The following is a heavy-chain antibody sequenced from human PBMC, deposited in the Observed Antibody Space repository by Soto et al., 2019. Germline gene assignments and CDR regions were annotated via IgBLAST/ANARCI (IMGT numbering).Heavy chain of an antibody. CDR2: ISGSGVIT. CDR3: AKDRQVRSYFDSSGFYNS. CDR1: GFTFRNQD. Sequence: EVQLLESGGGLVQPGGSLRLSCVASGFTFRNQDMRWVRQAPGKGLEWVSGISGSGVITYYADSVKGRFTISRDNSKNTLYLQMNSLRAEETAVYYCAKDRQVRSYFDSSGFYNSWGQGTLVTVSS. V-gene: IGHV3-23*01. D-gene: IGHD3-22*01. J-gene: IGHJ4*02.